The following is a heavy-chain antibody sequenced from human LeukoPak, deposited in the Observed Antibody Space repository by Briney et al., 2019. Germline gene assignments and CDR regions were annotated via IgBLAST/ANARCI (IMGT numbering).Heavy chain of an antibody. CDR2: INHSGST. Sequence: PSETLSLTCAVSGGSFSGYYWSWLRQPPGKGLEWIGEINHSGSTNYNPSLKSRVTISVDTSKNQFSLKLSSVTAADTAVYYCASHRIAASYYYYMDVWGKGTTVTISS. D-gene: IGHD6-13*01. CDR1: GGSFSGYY. J-gene: IGHJ6*03. V-gene: IGHV4-34*01. CDR3: ASHRIAASYYYYMDV.